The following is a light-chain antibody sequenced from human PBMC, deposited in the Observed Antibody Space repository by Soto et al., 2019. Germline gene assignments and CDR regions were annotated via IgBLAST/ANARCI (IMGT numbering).Light chain of an antibody. CDR1: QSISSW. Sequence: DIHMTQSPSTLSASVGDRVTITCRASQSISSWLAWYQQKPGTAPKLLIYHASTLESGVPSRFSGSGSGTEFTLTISSLQPDDFATYYCQQYNSYSFGQGTKVDI. CDR2: HAS. CDR3: QQYNSYS. V-gene: IGKV1-5*01. J-gene: IGKJ1*01.